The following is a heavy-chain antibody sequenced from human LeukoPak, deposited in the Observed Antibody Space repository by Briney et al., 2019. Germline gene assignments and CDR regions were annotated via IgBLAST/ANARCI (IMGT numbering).Heavy chain of an antibody. CDR2: IYHSGST. J-gene: IGHJ4*02. Sequence: SEILSLTCTVSGASISSAGYYWSWLRQHPGQGLEWIGYIYHSGSTYYNPSLKRRVIISLDTSKNQFSLKVRSVTAADTAVYYCARDEGGVALLDFWGQGTLVTVSS. CDR1: GASISSAGYY. D-gene: IGHD5-12*01. CDR3: ARDEGGVALLDF. V-gene: IGHV4-31*03.